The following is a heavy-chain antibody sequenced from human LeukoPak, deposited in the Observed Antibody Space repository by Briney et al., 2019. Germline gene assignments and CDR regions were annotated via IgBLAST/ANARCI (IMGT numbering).Heavy chain of an antibody. CDR2: IYYSGST. J-gene: IGHJ3*02. CDR1: GGSISSSSYY. D-gene: IGHD3-22*01. Sequence: SETLSLTCTVSGGSISSSSYYWGWIRQPPGKGLEWIGSIYYSGSTYYNPSLKSRVTISVDTSKNQFSLKLSSVTAADTAVYYCAREIHYCYDSSGLSAFDIWGQGTMVTVSS. V-gene: IGHV4-39*07. CDR3: AREIHYCYDSSGLSAFDI.